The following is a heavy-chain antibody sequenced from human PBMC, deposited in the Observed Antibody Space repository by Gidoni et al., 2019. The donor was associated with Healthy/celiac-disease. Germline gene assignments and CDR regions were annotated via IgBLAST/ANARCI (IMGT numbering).Heavy chain of an antibody. CDR1: GSTLTGLS. Sequence: HVQLVQSGAEVQKPGASVKVACKASGSTLTGLSMPWVRQAPGKGLEWMAGFDPEDRESIYAQQFQGRDTMTDHTSTDAAYLELSSLRSEDTAVYYCTTKGGGYRNWGQGTLVTVSS. V-gene: IGHV1-24*01. J-gene: IGHJ4*02. CDR3: TTKGGGYRN. CDR2: FDPEDRES. D-gene: IGHD2-15*01.